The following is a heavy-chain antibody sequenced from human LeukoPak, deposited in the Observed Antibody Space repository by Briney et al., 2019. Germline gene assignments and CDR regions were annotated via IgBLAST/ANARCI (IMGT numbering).Heavy chain of an antibody. J-gene: IGHJ6*03. V-gene: IGHV3-30*04. CDR2: ISYDGSNK. CDR3: AREAARSSYYYYYMDV. CDR1: GFTFSSYA. D-gene: IGHD6-6*01. Sequence: GGSLRLSCAASGFTFSSYAMHWVRQAPGKGLEWVAVISYDGSNKYYADSVKGRFTISRDNSKNTLYLQMNSLRAEDTAVYYCAREAARSSYYYYYMDVWGKGTTVTVSS.